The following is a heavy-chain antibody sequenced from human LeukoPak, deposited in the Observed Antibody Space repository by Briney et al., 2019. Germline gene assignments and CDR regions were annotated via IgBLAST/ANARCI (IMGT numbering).Heavy chain of an antibody. J-gene: IGHJ4*02. D-gene: IGHD3-3*01. Sequence: GGSLRLSCAASGFTFSSYAMSWVRQAPGKGLERVSAISGSGGSTYYADSVKGRFTISRDNSKNTLYLQMNSLRAEDTAVYYCANVPMYYDFWSGYSSHDYWGQGTLVTVSS. CDR3: ANVPMYYDFWSGYSSHDY. CDR2: ISGSGGST. CDR1: GFTFSSYA. V-gene: IGHV3-23*01.